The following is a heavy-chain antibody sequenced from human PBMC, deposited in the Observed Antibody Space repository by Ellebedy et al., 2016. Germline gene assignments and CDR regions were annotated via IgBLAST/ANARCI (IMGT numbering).Heavy chain of an antibody. Sequence: SETLSLXCAVSGGSISSGGYYWSWIRQPAGKGLEWIGRIYTSGSTNYNPSLKSRVTMSVDTSKNQFSLKLSSVTAADTAVYYCARRTHYYYGMDVWGQGTTVTVSS. J-gene: IGHJ6*02. V-gene: IGHV4-61*02. CDR2: IYTSGST. D-gene: IGHD3/OR15-3a*01. CDR3: ARRTHYYYGMDV. CDR1: GGSISSGGYY.